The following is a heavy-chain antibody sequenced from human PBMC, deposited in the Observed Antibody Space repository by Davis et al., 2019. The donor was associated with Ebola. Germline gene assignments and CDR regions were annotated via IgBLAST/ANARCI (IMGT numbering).Heavy chain of an antibody. CDR1: GFTFGDYA. D-gene: IGHD3-10*01. Sequence: PGGSLRLSCTASGFTFGDYAMSWFRQAPGKGLEWVANIKQDGSEKYYADSVKGRFTISRDNSKNTLYLQMNSLRAEDTAVYYCAKDDSGTPDPWGQGTLVTVSS. CDR3: AKDDSGTPDP. CDR2: IKQDGSEK. V-gene: IGHV3-7*01. J-gene: IGHJ5*02.